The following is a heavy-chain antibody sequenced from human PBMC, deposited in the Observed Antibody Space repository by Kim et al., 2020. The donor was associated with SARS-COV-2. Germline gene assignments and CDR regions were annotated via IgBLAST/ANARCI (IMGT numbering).Heavy chain of an antibody. J-gene: IGHJ5*02. CDR2: IYYSGST. Sequence: SETLSLTCTVSGGSISSGGHYWSRIRQHPGKGLEWIGYIYYSGSTYYNPSLKSRVTISVDTSKNQFSLKLSSVTAADTAVYYCASIAGIAAAGTGWWFDPWGQGTLVTVSS. D-gene: IGHD6-13*01. CDR1: GGSISSGGHY. CDR3: ASIAGIAAAGTGWWFDP. V-gene: IGHV4-31*03.